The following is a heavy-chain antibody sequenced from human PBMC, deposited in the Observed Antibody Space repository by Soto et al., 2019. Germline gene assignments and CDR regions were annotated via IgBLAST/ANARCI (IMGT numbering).Heavy chain of an antibody. CDR1: GFTFSSYS. Sequence: GGSLRLSCAASGFTFSSYSMNWVRQAPGKGLEWVSYISSSSSTIYYADSVKGRFTISRDNAKNSLHLQMNSLRDEDTAVYYCARIHGDWFDPWGQGTLVTVSS. CDR3: ARIHGDWFDP. D-gene: IGHD3-10*01. J-gene: IGHJ5*02. V-gene: IGHV3-48*02. CDR2: ISSSSSTI.